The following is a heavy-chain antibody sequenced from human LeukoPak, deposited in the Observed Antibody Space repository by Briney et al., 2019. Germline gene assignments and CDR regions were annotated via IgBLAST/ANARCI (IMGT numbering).Heavy chain of an antibody. CDR3: ARRRYYDGSGYLE. CDR2: IYYCERT. V-gene: IGHV4-39*01. Sequence: PSETLSLTCSVSGDSVSRSDSYWDWIRQPPGKGLEWIGTIYYCERTYYSPSLKSRVTMSVEPSNNQFSLNLRSVTAADTALYYCARRRYYDGSGYLEWGQGTLLSVSS. D-gene: IGHD3-22*01. J-gene: IGHJ1*01. CDR1: GDSVSRSDSY.